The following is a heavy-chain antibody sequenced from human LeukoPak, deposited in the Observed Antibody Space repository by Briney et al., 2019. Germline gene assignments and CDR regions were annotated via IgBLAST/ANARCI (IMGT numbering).Heavy chain of an antibody. CDR2: IYSGDRT. D-gene: IGHD5-18*01. CDR3: ARDGGYSYGSGFDY. Sequence: GGSLRLSCAASGFIVSSDYMSWVRQSPGKGLEWVSVIYSGDRTYYADSVKGRFTISSDSSKNTLYLQMNSLRAEDTAVYYCARDGGYSYGSGFDYWGQGTLVTASS. CDR1: GFIVSSDY. J-gene: IGHJ4*02. V-gene: IGHV3-66*01.